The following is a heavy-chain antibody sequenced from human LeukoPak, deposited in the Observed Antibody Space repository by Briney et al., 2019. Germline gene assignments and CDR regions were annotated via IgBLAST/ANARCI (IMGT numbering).Heavy chain of an antibody. V-gene: IGHV3-21*06. D-gene: IGHD3-3*01. CDR3: ARDQSTIFGVVSMGY. CDR1: GFTFSSYS. Sequence: PGRSLRLSCAASGFTFSSYSMNWVRQAPGKGLEWVSSISSSSRYIYYADSMKGRFTVSRDNAKNSLYLQMNRLRAEDTAVYYCARDQSTIFGVVSMGYWGQGTLVTVSS. J-gene: IGHJ4*02. CDR2: ISSSSRYI.